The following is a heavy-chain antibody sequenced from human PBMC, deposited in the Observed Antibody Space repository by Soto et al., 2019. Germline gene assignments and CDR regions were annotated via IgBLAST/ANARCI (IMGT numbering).Heavy chain of an antibody. Sequence: PGGSLRLSCAASGFTFSSYAMSWVRQAPGKGLEWVSAISGSGGSTYYADSVKGRFTISRDNSKNTLYLQMNSLRAEDTAVYYCAKDVHDGGYCTNGVCYTPPLDYWGQGTLVTVSS. V-gene: IGHV3-23*01. D-gene: IGHD2-8*01. CDR2: ISGSGGST. CDR1: GFTFSSYA. J-gene: IGHJ4*02. CDR3: AKDVHDGGYCTNGVCYTPPLDY.